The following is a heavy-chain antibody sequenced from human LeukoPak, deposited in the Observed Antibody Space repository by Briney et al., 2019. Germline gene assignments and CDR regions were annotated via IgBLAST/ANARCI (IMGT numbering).Heavy chain of an antibody. D-gene: IGHD3-10*01. CDR1: GVTYG. Sequence: GGSLRLSCAASGVTYGMSWVRQAPGKGLAWVSAISGSSGETYYADSVKGRFTISRDNSKNTLYLQMNSLRAEDSAIYYCASHYGSGSNNWLGPWGQGTLVTVSS. CDR3: ASHYGSGSNNWLGP. J-gene: IGHJ5*02. CDR2: ISGSSGET. V-gene: IGHV3-23*01.